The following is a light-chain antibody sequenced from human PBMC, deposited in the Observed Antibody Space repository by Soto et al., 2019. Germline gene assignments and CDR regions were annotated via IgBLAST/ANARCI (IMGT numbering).Light chain of an antibody. J-gene: IGKJ1*01. CDR3: QKYGQSPRT. V-gene: IGKV3-20*01. CDR1: QSVADNY. Sequence: EIVLTQSPGTLSLSPGDRATLSCKASQSVADNYLAWYQQKLGQASRLLIYAASTRAIGIPDTFSGSGSGTDFTLTITRLEPEDFALYYCQKYGQSPRTFGQGTKVDIK. CDR2: AAS.